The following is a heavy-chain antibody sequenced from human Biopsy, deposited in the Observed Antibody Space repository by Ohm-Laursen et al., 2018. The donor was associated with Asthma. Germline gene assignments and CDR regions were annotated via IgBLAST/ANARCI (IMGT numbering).Heavy chain of an antibody. CDR1: GYTFNSAG. V-gene: IGHV1-18*01. Sequence: ASVKVSCKTSGYTFNSAGITWVRQAPGQGLEWMGWISVDNRNTKIAQKLQDTVTMITDTSTSTAYMELRSLRSHDTAVYFCARAVDYSHYYGMDVGGQGTTVTAS. D-gene: IGHD3-10*01. CDR3: ARAVDYSHYYGMDV. J-gene: IGHJ6*02. CDR2: ISVDNRNT.